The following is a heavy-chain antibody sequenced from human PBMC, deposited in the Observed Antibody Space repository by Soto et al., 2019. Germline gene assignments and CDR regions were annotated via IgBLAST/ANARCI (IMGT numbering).Heavy chain of an antibody. CDR2: IYYSGST. V-gene: IGHV4-59*08. CDR1: GGSISSYY. Sequence: PSETLSLTCTVSGGSISSYYWSWIRQPPGKGLDWIGYIYYSGSTNYNPSLKSRVTISVDTSKNQFSLKLSSVTAADTAVYYCARLDFDYDILTGYPPGAFDIWGQGTMVTVSS. J-gene: IGHJ3*02. CDR3: ARLDFDYDILTGYPPGAFDI. D-gene: IGHD3-9*01.